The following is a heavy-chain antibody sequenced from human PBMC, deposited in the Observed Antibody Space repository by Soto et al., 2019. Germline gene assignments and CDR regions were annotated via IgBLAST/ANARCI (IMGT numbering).Heavy chain of an antibody. V-gene: IGHV1-46*01. CDR2: INPSGGST. CDR1: GYTFTSYY. Sequence: QVQLVQSGAEVKKPGASVKVSCKASGYTFTSYYMHWVRQAPGQGLEWMGVINPSGGSTDYAQKFQGRVTMTRDTSTGTVYMDLSSLRSEDTAVFYCAREGNGYNLGPSVDFDYWGQGTLVTVSS. J-gene: IGHJ4*02. D-gene: IGHD5-12*01. CDR3: AREGNGYNLGPSVDFDY.